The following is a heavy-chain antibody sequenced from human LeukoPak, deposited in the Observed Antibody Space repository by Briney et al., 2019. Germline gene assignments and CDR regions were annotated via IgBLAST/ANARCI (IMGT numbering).Heavy chain of an antibody. J-gene: IGHJ6*02. Sequence: SETLSLTCAVYGESFSGYYWSWVRQSPGKGLEWIGEINPSGSTKYNPSLKSRVTVSRDMSKNQFFLKLTSVTAADTTVYYCARGRGMDVWGQGTTVTVSS. CDR3: ARGRGMDV. CDR2: INPSGST. CDR1: GESFSGYY. V-gene: IGHV4-34*01.